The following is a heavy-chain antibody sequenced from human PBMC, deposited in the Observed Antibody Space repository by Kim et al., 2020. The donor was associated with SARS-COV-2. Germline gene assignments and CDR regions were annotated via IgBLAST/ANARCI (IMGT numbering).Heavy chain of an antibody. V-gene: IGHV3-48*04. CDR1: GFTFSSYS. Sequence: GGSLKLSCAASGFTFSSYSMNWVRQAPGKGLEWVSYISSSSSTIYYADSVKGRFTISRDNAKNSLYLQMNSLRAEDTAVYYCARENRYYDILTGSSYYYGMDVWGQGTTVTVSS. D-gene: IGHD3-9*01. J-gene: IGHJ6*02. CDR3: ARENRYYDILTGSSYYYGMDV. CDR2: ISSSSSTI.